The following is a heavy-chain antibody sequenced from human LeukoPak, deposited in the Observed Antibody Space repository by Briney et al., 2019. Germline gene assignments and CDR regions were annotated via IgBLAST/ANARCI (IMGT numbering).Heavy chain of an antibody. D-gene: IGHD5-12*01. CDR1: GFTVSSNY. Sequence: GGSLRLSCAASGFTVSSNYMSWVRQAPGKGLEWVSSISSGDTTNYADYVQGRFTISRDNSKNTLFLQMNTLRAEDTAVYYCARGSYSGYGVDYWGQGTLVTVSS. CDR2: ISSGDTT. V-gene: IGHV3-53*01. J-gene: IGHJ4*02. CDR3: ARGSYSGYGVDY.